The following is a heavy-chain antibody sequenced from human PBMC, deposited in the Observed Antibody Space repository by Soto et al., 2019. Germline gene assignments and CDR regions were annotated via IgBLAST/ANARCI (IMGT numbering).Heavy chain of an antibody. V-gene: IGHV1-69*02. D-gene: IGHD1-1*01. Sequence: QVQLVQSGAEVKKPGSSVKVSCKASGGTFSSYTISWVRQAPGQGLEWMGRIIPILGIANYAQKFQGRVTITADKSTSTAYMELSSLRSEDTAVYYCASPDHTTGTTGNFDYWGQGTLVTVSS. CDR1: GGTFSSYT. CDR3: ASPDHTTGTTGNFDY. CDR2: IIPILGIA. J-gene: IGHJ4*02.